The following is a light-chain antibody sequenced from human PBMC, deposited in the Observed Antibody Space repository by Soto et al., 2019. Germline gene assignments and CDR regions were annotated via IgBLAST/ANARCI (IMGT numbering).Light chain of an antibody. Sequence: QSALTQPASVSGSPGQSITISCTGTSSDVGGYNYVSWYQQHPVKAPKLMIYEVSNRPSGVSNRFSGSESGNAASLTVSGLQAEDEGDYYCSAYTSGSTWVFGGGTKVTVL. J-gene: IGLJ3*02. CDR3: SAYTSGSTWV. V-gene: IGLV2-14*01. CDR2: EVS. CDR1: SSDVGGYNY.